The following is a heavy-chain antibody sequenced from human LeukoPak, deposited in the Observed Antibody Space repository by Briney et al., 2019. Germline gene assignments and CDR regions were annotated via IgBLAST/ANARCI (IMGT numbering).Heavy chain of an antibody. Sequence: PSETPSLTCSVSGGSISSYYWSWIRQPAGKGLEWIGRIYTSGSTSYNPSLKSRVTISVDKPKNQFSLKLSSVTAADTAVYYCARVLSTSYFDLWGRGTLVTVSS. V-gene: IGHV4-4*07. CDR1: GGSISSYY. CDR3: ARVLSTSYFDL. D-gene: IGHD2-8*02. J-gene: IGHJ2*01. CDR2: IYTSGST.